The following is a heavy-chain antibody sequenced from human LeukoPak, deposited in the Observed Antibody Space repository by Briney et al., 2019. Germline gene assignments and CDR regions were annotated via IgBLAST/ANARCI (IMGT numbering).Heavy chain of an antibody. Sequence: ASVNVSCKASGYTFTRYYMHWVRQAAGQGLEWMGIIHHLRGNTNYAQKFQGRVTMTRDMSASTVYMELNSLRSDDTAIYYCARERSHNERDRGWFDPWGQGTLVTVSS. CDR1: GYTFTRYY. D-gene: IGHD1-1*01. J-gene: IGHJ5*02. CDR2: IHHLRGNT. V-gene: IGHV1-46*01. CDR3: ARERSHNERDRGWFDP.